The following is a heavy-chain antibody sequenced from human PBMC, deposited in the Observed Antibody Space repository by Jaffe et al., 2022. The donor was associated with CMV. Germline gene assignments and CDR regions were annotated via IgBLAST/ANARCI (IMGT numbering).Heavy chain of an antibody. CDR1: GFTFSNYW. CDR2: MNQDGSEK. J-gene: IGHJ4*02. Sequence: EVQLVESGGGLVQPGGSLRLSCAASGFTFSNYWMSWVRQAPGKGLEWVANMNQDGSEKYYGDSVKGRFTISRDNAKNSLYLQMNSLRAEDTAVYYCARERGYSSNWYPYYFDCWGQGTLVTVSS. V-gene: IGHV3-7*01. CDR3: ARERGYSSNWYPYYFDC. D-gene: IGHD6-13*01.